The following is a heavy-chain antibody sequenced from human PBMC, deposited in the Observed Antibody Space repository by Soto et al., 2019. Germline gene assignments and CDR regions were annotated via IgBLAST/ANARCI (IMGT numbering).Heavy chain of an antibody. CDR2: IYSGGTT. Sequence: VQLVESGGGLVQPGGSLRLSCAASGFDVSSNYMSWVRQAPGKGLEWVSLIYSGGTTYYADSVKSRFTISRHSSKNTLYLQMNSLSVEDTAVYYCAGRTYGWGQGTMVTVSA. CDR3: AGRTYG. CDR1: GFDVSSNY. D-gene: IGHD4-17*01. J-gene: IGHJ3*01. V-gene: IGHV3-53*04.